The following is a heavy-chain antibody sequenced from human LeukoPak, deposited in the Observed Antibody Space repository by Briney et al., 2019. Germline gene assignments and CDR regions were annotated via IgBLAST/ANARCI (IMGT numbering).Heavy chain of an antibody. CDR1: GFTFSDYY. Sequence: GGSLRLSCAASGFTFSDYYMSWIRQAPGKGLEWVSSISSSSNYIYYADSLTGRFTISRDNAKNSLYLQMNSLRAEDTAMYYCARRATTERGHSYGLDFWGQGTLVTVSS. V-gene: IGHV3-11*06. CDR3: ARRATTERGHSYGLDF. J-gene: IGHJ4*02. D-gene: IGHD5-18*01. CDR2: ISSSSNYI.